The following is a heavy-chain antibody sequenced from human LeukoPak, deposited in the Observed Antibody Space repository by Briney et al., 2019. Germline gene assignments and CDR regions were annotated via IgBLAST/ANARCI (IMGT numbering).Heavy chain of an antibody. D-gene: IGHD2-21*02. Sequence: SETLSLTCAVYGGSFSGYYWSWIRQPPGKGLEWTGEINHSGSTNYNPSLKSRVTISVDTSKNQFSLKLSSVTAADTAVYYCARVRYCGGDCSWGQGTLVTVSS. V-gene: IGHV4-34*01. CDR2: INHSGST. CDR3: ARVRYCGGDCS. CDR1: GGSFSGYY. J-gene: IGHJ5*02.